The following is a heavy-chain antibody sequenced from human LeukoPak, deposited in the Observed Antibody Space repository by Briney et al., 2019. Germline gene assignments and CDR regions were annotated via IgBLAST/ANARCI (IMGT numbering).Heavy chain of an antibody. CDR3: AIGRHCSSTSCLDGFDI. D-gene: IGHD2-2*01. V-gene: IGHV5-51*01. J-gene: IGHJ3*02. Sequence: GESLKISCQGSGYSFTSYRIGWVRQMPGKGLEWLGIIHPCDSDTKYRPSFQGQVTLSADRSISTVYLQWSSLKASDTAMYYCAIGRHCSSTSCLDGFDIWGQGTMVIVSS. CDR2: IHPCDSDT. CDR1: GYSFTSYR.